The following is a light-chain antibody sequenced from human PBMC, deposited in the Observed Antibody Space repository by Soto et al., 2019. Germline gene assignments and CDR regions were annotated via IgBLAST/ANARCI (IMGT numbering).Light chain of an antibody. CDR1: QSVSSSY. CDR3: QQYGSSPPWT. Sequence: DIVLTQSPGTLSLSPGERATLSCSASQSVSSSYLAWYQHKPGQAPRLLLYGTSSRAAGIPDRFSGSGSGTDFTLTISRLEPEDFAVYYCQQYGSSPPWTFGQGTKVDIK. V-gene: IGKV3-20*01. J-gene: IGKJ1*01. CDR2: GTS.